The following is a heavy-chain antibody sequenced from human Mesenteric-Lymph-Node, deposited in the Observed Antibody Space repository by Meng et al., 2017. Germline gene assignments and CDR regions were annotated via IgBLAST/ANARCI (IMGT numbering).Heavy chain of an antibody. J-gene: IGHJ6*02. CDR3: ARDKGGYSSSWSPYYYYGMDV. CDR2: ISSSGSTI. V-gene: IGHV3-48*03. Sequence: GESLKISCAASGFTFSSYEMNWVRQAPGKGPEWVSYISSSGSTIYYADSVKGRFTISRDNAKNSLYLQMNSLRAEDTAVYYCARDKGGYSSSWSPYYYYGMDVWGQGTTVTVSS. D-gene: IGHD6-13*01. CDR1: GFTFSSYE.